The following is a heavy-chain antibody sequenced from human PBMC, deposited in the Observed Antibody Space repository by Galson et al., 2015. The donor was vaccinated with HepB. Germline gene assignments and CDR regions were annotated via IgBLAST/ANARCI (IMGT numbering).Heavy chain of an antibody. V-gene: IGHV3-23*01. CDR2: ISAGSVST. CDR1: GFTFSSYA. Sequence: SLRLSCAASGFTFSSYAMNWVRQAPGKGLEWVSTISAGSVSTFYADSVRGRLTISRDNSKNMLYLHMNSLRVEDTAVYYCAKGAASYCYGSGILDSWGQGTRLTVSS. CDR3: AKGAASYCYGSGILDS. J-gene: IGHJ4*02. D-gene: IGHD3-10*01.